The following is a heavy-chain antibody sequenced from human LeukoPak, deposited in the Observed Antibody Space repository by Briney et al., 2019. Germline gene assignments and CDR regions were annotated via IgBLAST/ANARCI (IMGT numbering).Heavy chain of an antibody. CDR3: ARGVEPLAANTLAY. J-gene: IGHJ4*02. V-gene: IGHV3-53*01. CDR1: GFTVITND. D-gene: IGHD1-14*01. Sequence: PGGSLRLSCAASGFTVITNDMTCVRQAPGKGLQWVPVGYSEGNTKYAASMQGRFTISRDNSKNTLYLEMNSLSPDDTAVYYCARGVEPLAANTLAYWGQGTLVTVSS. CDR2: GYSEGNT.